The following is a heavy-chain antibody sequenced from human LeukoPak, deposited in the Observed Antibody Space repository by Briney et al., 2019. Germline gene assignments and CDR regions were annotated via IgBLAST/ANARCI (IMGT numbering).Heavy chain of an antibody. CDR1: GYTFTSYG. CDR3: ARGAEYYYDSSGYPY. CDR2: ISAYNGNT. V-gene: IGHV1-18*01. D-gene: IGHD3-22*01. Sequence: ASVKVSCKASGYTFTSYGISWVRQAPGQGLEWMGWISAYNGNTNYAQKLQGRVTMTTDTSTSTAYMELRSLRSDDTAVYYCARGAEYYYDSSGYPYWGQGTLVTVSS. J-gene: IGHJ4*02.